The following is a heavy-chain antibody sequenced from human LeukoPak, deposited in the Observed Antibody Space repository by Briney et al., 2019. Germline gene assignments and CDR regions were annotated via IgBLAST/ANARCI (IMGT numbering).Heavy chain of an antibody. V-gene: IGHV3-15*01. CDR2: IKSKTDGGTP. CDR3: TTEGGWSFYFDY. D-gene: IGHD2-15*01. Sequence: GGSLRLSCAASGFTFSNAWMSWVRQAPGKGLEWVGRIKSKTDGGTPDYAAPVKGRFTISRDDSKNTLYLQMNSLKTEDTAVYYCTTEGGWSFYFDYWGQGTLVTVSS. J-gene: IGHJ4*02. CDR1: GFTFSNAW.